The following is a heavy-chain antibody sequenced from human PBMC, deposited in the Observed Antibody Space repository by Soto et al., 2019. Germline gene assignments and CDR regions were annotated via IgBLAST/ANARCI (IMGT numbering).Heavy chain of an antibody. CDR3: ARVMVRLFGSGSSRPYGLDV. D-gene: IGHD3-10*01. CDR2: ISTYNDNT. J-gene: IGHJ6*02. CDR1: GDRFNNSG. V-gene: IGHV1-18*01. Sequence: ASVKICCTVCGDRFNNSGFSWVRQAPGQGLEWMGWISTYNDNTNYAQNLQGRVTMTTDTSTTTVYMELRSLRSDDRAVYYCARVMVRLFGSGSSRPYGLDVWGQGTTVTVSS.